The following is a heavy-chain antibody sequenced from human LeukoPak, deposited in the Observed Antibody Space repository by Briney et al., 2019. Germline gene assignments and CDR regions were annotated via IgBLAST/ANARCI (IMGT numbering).Heavy chain of an antibody. Sequence: SETLSLTCTVSGGSISSGGYYWSWIRQHPGKGLEWIGYIYYSGSTYYNPSLKSRVTISVDTSKNQFSLKLSSVTAADTAVYYCARDSSGYSSLDYWGQGTPVTVSS. CDR3: ARDSSGYSSLDY. J-gene: IGHJ4*02. V-gene: IGHV4-31*03. D-gene: IGHD3-22*01. CDR2: IYYSGST. CDR1: GGSISSGGYY.